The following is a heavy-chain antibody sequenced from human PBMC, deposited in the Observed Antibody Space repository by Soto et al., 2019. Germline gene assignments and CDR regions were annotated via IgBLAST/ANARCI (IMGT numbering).Heavy chain of an antibody. J-gene: IGHJ6*02. V-gene: IGHV1-18*01. Sequence: GASVKVSCKASGYTFTSYGISWVRQAPGQGLEWMGWISAYNGNTNYAQKLQGRVTMTTDTSTSTAYMELRSLRSDDTAVYYCARVPMRTPPPYYYYGMDVWGQGTTVTVSS. CDR1: GYTFTSYG. CDR3: ARVPMRTPPPYYYYGMDV. D-gene: IGHD2-2*01. CDR2: ISAYNGNT.